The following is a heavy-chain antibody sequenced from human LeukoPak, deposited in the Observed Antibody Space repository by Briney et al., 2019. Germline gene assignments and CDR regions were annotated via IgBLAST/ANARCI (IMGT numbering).Heavy chain of an antibody. CDR2: IFYTGRA. J-gene: IGHJ4*02. CDR1: GGSFSGYY. D-gene: IGHD4/OR15-4a*01. CDR3: ARLVDGANTRVDS. Sequence: SETLSLTCAVYGGSFSGYYWSWIRQPPGKGLEWIGYIFYTGRAKYNPSLGGRATLTVDMSKNQVSLKLSSVTAADTAMYYCARLVDGANTRVDSWGQGTLVTVSS. V-gene: IGHV4-59*08.